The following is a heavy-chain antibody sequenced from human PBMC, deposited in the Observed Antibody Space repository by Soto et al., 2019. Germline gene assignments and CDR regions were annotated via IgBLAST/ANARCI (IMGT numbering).Heavy chain of an antibody. CDR1: GFIFSSYW. D-gene: IGHD1-26*01. V-gene: IGHV3-74*01. J-gene: IGHJ5*02. CDR2: INSDGSST. Sequence: PGGSLRLSCTASGFIFSSYWMHWVRQAPGKGLVSVSRINSDGSSTSHADSVKGRFTISRDNAKNTLYLQMNSLRADDTAVYYCAREVGVNDHWGQGNLVTVSS. CDR3: AREVGVNDH.